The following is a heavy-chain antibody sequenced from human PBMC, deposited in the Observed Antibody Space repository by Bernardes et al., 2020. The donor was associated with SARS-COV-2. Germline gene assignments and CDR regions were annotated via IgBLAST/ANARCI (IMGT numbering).Heavy chain of an antibody. Sequence: SETLSLTCTVSGGSINNNTYFWGWIRQPPGKGLEWIGNIFYSRDTYYNPPLKSRTTMSVDTSKNQFSLKLNSVTAADTAVYFCATGRVVTGASFNYWGQGALVTVSS. V-gene: IGHV4-39*01. J-gene: IGHJ4*02. CDR2: IFYSRDT. CDR3: ATGRVVTGASFNY. D-gene: IGHD2-21*02. CDR1: GGSINNNTYF.